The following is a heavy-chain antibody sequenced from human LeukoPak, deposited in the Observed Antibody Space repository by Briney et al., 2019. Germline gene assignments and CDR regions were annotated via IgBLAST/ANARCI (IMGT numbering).Heavy chain of an antibody. Sequence: TGGSLRLSCAAYGFSFSNSWMNWVRQAPGKGLEWVASTKPDGSQKYYLDSVKGRFLVSRDNVKDSLYLQMDSLRVDDTAVYYCARDRGYTSFDLWGQGTLVAVSS. CDR3: ARDRGYTSFDL. D-gene: IGHD5-18*01. J-gene: IGHJ4*02. CDR2: TKPDGSQK. V-gene: IGHV3-7*01. CDR1: GFSFSNSW.